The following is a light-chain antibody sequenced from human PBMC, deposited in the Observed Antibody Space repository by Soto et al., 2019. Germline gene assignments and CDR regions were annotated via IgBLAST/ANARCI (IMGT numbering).Light chain of an antibody. V-gene: IGKV1-6*01. CDR1: QDIRYD. Sequence: AIRMTLPPSSRPASVEDRVTIPSLASQDIRYDLGWYQQRPGKAPKRLIYAASTLQTGVASRCSGSGSGTDYTITINSLQPADCDTYFCPQRYNVARAFGQGTKVDI. CDR2: AAS. J-gene: IGKJ1*01. CDR3: PQRYNVARA.